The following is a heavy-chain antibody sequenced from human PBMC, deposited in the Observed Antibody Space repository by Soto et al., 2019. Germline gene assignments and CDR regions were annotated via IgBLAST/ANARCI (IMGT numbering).Heavy chain of an antibody. D-gene: IGHD2-2*01. J-gene: IGHJ4*02. CDR2: INHSGST. CDR3: ARGGKNRYCSSTSSTLYY. Sequence: QVQLQQWGAGLLKPSETLSLTCAVYGGSFSGYYWSWIRQPPGQGLEWIGEINHSGSTHYNPSLKCPVTISVDTSKHPFSLKLSSVAAADTAVYYWARGGKNRYCSSTSSTLYYWGQGSLVTVSS. CDR1: GGSFSGYY. V-gene: IGHV4-34*01.